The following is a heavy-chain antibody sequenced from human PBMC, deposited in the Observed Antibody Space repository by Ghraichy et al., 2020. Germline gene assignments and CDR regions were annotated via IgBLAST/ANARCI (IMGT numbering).Heavy chain of an antibody. Sequence: SETLSLTCTVSGGSISSYYWTWIRQPPGKGLEWIGYIYYSGSTNYNPSPKSRVAISVDTSKNQFSLKLSSVTAADTAVYYCAKSLGRAGSFYGRDVWGQGTTVTVPS. J-gene: IGHJ6*02. CDR3: AKSLGRAGSFYGRDV. D-gene: IGHD3-16*02. CDR2: IYYSGST. CDR1: GGSISSYY. V-gene: IGHV4-59*01.